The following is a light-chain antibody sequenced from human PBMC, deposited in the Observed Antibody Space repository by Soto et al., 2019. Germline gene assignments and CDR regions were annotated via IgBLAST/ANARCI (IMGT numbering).Light chain of an antibody. CDR3: QQYNDWPPT. CDR1: QSVSSSY. J-gene: IGKJ1*01. Sequence: EIVLTQSPATLSLSPGERATLSCGASQSVSSSYLAWYQQKPGQAPRLLIYGASTRATGIPARFSGSGSGTEFTLSIGSLQSEDFAVYYCQQYNDWPPTFGQGTKVDIK. V-gene: IGKV3-15*01. CDR2: GAS.